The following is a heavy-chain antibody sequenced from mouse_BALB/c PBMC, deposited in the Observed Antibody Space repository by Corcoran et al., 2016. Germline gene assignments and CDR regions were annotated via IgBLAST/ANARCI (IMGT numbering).Heavy chain of an antibody. D-gene: IGHD1-1*01. J-gene: IGHJ1*01. CDR1: GYSITSGYY. CDR2: ISYDGSN. V-gene: IGHV3-6*02. CDR3: ASYYGSSYWYFDV. Sequence: DVQLQESGPGLVKPSQSLSLTCSVNGYSITSGYYWNWIRQFPGNKLEWMGYISYDGSNNYNPSLKNRISITRNTSKNQFFLKLNSVTTEDTATYYCASYYGSSYWYFDVWGAGTTVTVSS.